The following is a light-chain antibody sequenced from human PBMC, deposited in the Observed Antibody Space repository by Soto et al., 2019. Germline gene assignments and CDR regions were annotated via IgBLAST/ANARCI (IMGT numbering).Light chain of an antibody. V-gene: IGKV3-20*01. CDR2: GAS. Sequence: EIVLTQSPGTLSLSPGERATLSCRASQSVSSSYLAWYQQKPGQAPRLLIYGASSRATGIPDRFSGSGSGTDFTLTISRLEPEDFAVYYRQQYGSASTFGQGTKVEIK. CDR3: QQYGSAST. CDR1: QSVSSSY. J-gene: IGKJ1*01.